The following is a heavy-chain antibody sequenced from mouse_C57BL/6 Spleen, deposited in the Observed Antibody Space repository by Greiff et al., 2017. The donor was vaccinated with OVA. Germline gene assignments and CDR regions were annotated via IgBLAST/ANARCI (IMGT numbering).Heavy chain of an antibody. D-gene: IGHD2-2*01. V-gene: IGHV1-59*01. J-gene: IGHJ1*03. CDR1: GYTFTSYW. Sequence: VQLQQPGAELVRPGTSVQLSCKASGYTFTSYWMHWVKQRPGQGLEWIGVIDPSDSYTNYNQKFKGKATLKVDASSSTAYMQPSSLTSEDSAVYYAEKRGIYYGDDNWDFDVWGTGTTVTVSS. CDR2: IDPSDSYT. CDR3: EKRGIYYGDDNWDFDV.